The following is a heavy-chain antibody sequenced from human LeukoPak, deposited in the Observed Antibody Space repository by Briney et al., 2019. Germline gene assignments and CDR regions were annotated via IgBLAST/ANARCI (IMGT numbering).Heavy chain of an antibody. CDR1: GDSISRGAYY. CDR3: ARGDYGDYHDAFDI. D-gene: IGHD4-17*01. Sequence: SQTLSLTCTVSGDSISRGAYYGSWTRQPAGEGLEWIGRISSSGSTNYNPSLKSRVTISVDTAKNQFSLKLSSVPAADRAVYFCARGDYGDYHDAFDIWGQGTMVTVSS. J-gene: IGHJ3*02. CDR2: ISSSGST. V-gene: IGHV4-61*02.